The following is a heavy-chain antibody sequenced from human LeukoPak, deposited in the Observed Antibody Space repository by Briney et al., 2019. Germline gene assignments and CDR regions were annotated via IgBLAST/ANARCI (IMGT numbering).Heavy chain of an antibody. J-gene: IGHJ4*02. CDR2: ISYDGSTN. Sequence: PGRSLRLSCTASGFTFSSYGMHWVRQAPGKGLEWVALISYDGSTNYYADSVKGRFTISRDNSKNTLYLQINSLRAEDTAVYYCAKDGGGQYCSGSNCYRTALDYWGQGTLVTVSS. CDR3: AKDGGGQYCSGSNCYRTALDY. D-gene: IGHD2-15*01. V-gene: IGHV3-30*18. CDR1: GFTFSSYG.